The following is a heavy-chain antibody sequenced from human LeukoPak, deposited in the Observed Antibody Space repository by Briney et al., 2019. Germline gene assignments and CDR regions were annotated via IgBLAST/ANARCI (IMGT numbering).Heavy chain of an antibody. CDR2: ISSSSSYI. Sequence: KPGGSLRLSCAASGFTFSSYSMNWVRQAPGKGLEWVSSISSSSSYIYYADSVKGRFTISRDNAKNSLYLQMNSLRAEDTAVYYCARDYIAAAALFDYWGQGTLVTVSS. J-gene: IGHJ4*02. CDR1: GFTFSSYS. CDR3: ARDYIAAAALFDY. D-gene: IGHD6-13*01. V-gene: IGHV3-21*01.